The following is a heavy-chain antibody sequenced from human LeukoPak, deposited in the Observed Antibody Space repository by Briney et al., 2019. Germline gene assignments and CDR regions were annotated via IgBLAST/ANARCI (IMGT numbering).Heavy chain of an antibody. Sequence: AASVKVSCKASGHTFVSYGISWVRQAPGQGLEWMGWISGYNGKINYAQKFQGRVTMTTDTSTSTAYLELRSLTSEDTAVYYCARRFCSSVSYYDDDAFDVWGQGTLVTVSS. D-gene: IGHD2-2*01. CDR2: ISGYNGKI. CDR1: GHTFVSYG. CDR3: ARRFCSSVSYYDDDAFDV. V-gene: IGHV1-18*01. J-gene: IGHJ3*01.